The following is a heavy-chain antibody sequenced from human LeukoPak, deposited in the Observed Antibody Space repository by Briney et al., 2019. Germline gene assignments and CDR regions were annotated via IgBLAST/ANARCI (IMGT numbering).Heavy chain of an antibody. D-gene: IGHD4-11*01. CDR1: GFTFRSCW. CDR3: ARERLPDDY. J-gene: IGHJ4*02. CDR2: IKGDGSAA. Sequence: GGSLRLSCAASGFTFRSCWMHWVRQAPGKGLMWVSRIKGDGSAASYADSVKGRFTISRDNAKNSLYLQMNSLRAEDTAVYYCARERLPDDYWGQGTLVTVSS. V-gene: IGHV3-74*01.